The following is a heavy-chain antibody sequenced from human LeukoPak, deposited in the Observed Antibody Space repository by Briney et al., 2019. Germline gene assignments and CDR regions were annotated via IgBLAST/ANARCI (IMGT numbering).Heavy chain of an antibody. D-gene: IGHD1-26*01. CDR3: ARRRGSYSDDY. Sequence: GGSLRLSCAASGFTFSDSAMHWVRQAPGKGLEWVAVIWYDGSNKNYADSVKGRFTISRDNAKNSLYLQMNSLRAEDTAVYYCARRRGSYSDDYWGQGTLVTVSS. V-gene: IGHV3-33*08. CDR2: IWYDGSNK. CDR1: GFTFSDSA. J-gene: IGHJ4*02.